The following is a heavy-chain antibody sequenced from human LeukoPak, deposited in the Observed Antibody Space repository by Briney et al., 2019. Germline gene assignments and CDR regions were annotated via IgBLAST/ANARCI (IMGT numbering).Heavy chain of an antibody. CDR2: IYYSGST. CDR3: ATQRGYYDILTGYTNTYNWFDP. V-gene: IGHV4-39*01. J-gene: IGHJ5*02. Sequence: SETLSLTCTVSGGSISSSSYYWGWIRQPPGKGLEWIGGIYYSGSTYYNPSLKSRVTISVDTSKNQFSLKLSSVTAADTAVYYCATQRGYYDILTGYTNTYNWFDPWGQGTLVTVSS. D-gene: IGHD3-9*01. CDR1: GGSISSSSYY.